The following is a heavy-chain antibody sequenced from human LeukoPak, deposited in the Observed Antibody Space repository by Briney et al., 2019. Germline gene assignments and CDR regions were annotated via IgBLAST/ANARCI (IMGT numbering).Heavy chain of an antibody. Sequence: PGGSLRLSCAASGFTFSSYDMHWVRQATGKGLEWVSAIGTAGDTYYPGSVKGRFTISRENAKNSLYLQMNSLRAEDTAVYYCARAPHDCGDKYYFDYWGQGTLVTVSS. CDR1: GFTFSSYD. V-gene: IGHV3-13*01. CDR2: IGTAGDT. CDR3: ARAPHDCGDKYYFDY. D-gene: IGHD4-17*01. J-gene: IGHJ4*02.